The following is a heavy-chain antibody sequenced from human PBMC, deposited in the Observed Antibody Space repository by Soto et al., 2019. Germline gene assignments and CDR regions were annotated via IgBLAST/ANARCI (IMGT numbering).Heavy chain of an antibody. J-gene: IGHJ4*02. CDR3: ARRYGSCFDY. CDR2: IYYSGST. Sequence: QVQLQESGPGLVKPSETLSLTCTVSGGSISSYYWSWIRQPPGKGLEWIGDIYYSGSTNYNPSLKSQVTISIDTSMIQFSLNLSSVTAADTAVYYCARRYGSCFDYWGQGTLVTVSS. V-gene: IGHV4-59*08. CDR1: GGSISSYY. D-gene: IGHD5-18*01.